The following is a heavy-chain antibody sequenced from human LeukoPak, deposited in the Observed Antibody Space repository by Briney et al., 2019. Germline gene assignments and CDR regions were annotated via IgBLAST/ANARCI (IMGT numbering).Heavy chain of an antibody. CDR3: ESPQWELKGAFDI. D-gene: IGHD1-26*01. Sequence: ASVKVSCKASGYTFTSYYMHWVRQAPGQGLEWMGIINASGGSTSYAQKFQGRVTMTRDTSTSTVYMELSSLRSEDTAVYYCESPQWELKGAFDIWGQGTMVTVSS. CDR2: INASGGST. CDR1: GYTFTSYY. J-gene: IGHJ3*02. V-gene: IGHV1-46*01.